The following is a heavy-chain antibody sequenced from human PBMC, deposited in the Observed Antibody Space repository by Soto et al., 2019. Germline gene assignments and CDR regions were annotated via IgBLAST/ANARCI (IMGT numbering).Heavy chain of an antibody. CDR1: GGSFSGYY. J-gene: IGHJ4*02. CDR2: INHSGST. V-gene: IGHV4-34*01. CDR3: ARGLRGSGSLP. Sequence: QVQLQQWGAGLLKPSETLSLTCAVYGGSFSGYYWSWIRQPPGKGLEWIGAINHSGSTNYNPSLKSRVTISVDTSKNQFSLKLSSVTAADTAVYYCARGLRGSGSLPWGQGTLVTVSS. D-gene: IGHD3-10*01.